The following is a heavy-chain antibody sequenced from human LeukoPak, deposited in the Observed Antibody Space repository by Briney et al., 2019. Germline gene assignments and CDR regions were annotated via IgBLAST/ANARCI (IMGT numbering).Heavy chain of an antibody. J-gene: IGHJ4*02. CDR1: GFTFSSYW. Sequence: GGSLRLSCAASGFTFSSYWMSWVRQAPGKGLEWVANIKQDGSEKYYVDSVKGRFTISRDNAKNSLYLQMNSLRAEDTAVYYCARDELLWFGELFYFDYWGQGTLVTVSS. V-gene: IGHV3-7*01. D-gene: IGHD3-10*01. CDR3: ARDELLWFGELFYFDY. CDR2: IKQDGSEK.